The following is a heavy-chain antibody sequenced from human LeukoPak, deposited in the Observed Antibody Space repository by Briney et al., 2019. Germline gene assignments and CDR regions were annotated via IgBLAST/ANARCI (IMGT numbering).Heavy chain of an antibody. D-gene: IGHD3-22*01. CDR1: GFTFSNYA. Sequence: PGGSLRLSCVASGFTFSNYAMSWVRQAPGKGLEWVSAISDDGGATYHADSVKGRFTISRDNSKNSLYLQMNSLRAEDTAVYYCARPYDSSYYYFDYWGQGTLVTVSS. V-gene: IGHV3-23*01. J-gene: IGHJ4*02. CDR3: ARPYDSSYYYFDY. CDR2: ISDDGGAT.